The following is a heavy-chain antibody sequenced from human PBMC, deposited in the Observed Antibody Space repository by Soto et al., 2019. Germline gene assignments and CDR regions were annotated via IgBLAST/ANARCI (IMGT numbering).Heavy chain of an antibody. D-gene: IGHD6-19*01. CDR1: GGSITRNNHY. CDR3: ARLSSSGWYQGSYFDY. Sequence: QLQLQESGPGLVKPSETLSLTCTVSGGSITRNNHYWGWIRQSPGKGLEWIGNILYSGSTNYNPSLKSPATISVEPSKNQFSLKMSSVTAADTAVYYCARLSSSGWYQGSYFDYWGQGTLVTVSS. J-gene: IGHJ4*02. CDR2: ILYSGST. V-gene: IGHV4-39*01.